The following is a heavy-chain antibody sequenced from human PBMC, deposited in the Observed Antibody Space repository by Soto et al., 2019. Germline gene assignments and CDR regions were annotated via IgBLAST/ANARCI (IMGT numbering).Heavy chain of an antibody. CDR2: IDPSDSKT. D-gene: IGHD4-17*01. CDR1: GFSFSAYW. CDR3: ATARTTHYYYYGMDV. J-gene: IGHJ6*02. Sequence: GESLKISCAASGFSFSAYWINWVRQVPGKGLEWMGRIDPSDSKTNYSPSFQGHVTISTDKSISTAHLHLRSLKASDTAMYYCATARTTHYYYYGMDVWGQGTTVTVSS. V-gene: IGHV5-10-1*01.